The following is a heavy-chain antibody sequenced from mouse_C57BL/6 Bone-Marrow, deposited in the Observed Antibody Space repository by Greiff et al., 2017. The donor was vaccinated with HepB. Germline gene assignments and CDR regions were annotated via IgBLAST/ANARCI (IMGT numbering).Heavy chain of an antibody. CDR2: IDPSDSYT. D-gene: IGHD2-10*01. CDR1: GYTFTSYW. CDR3: ARGLPKFSY. J-gene: IGHJ3*01. Sequence: QVQLQQPGAELVRPGTSVKLSCKASGYTFTSYWMHWVKQRPGQGLEWIGVIDPSDSYTNYNQKFKGKATLTVDTSSSTAYMQLSSLTSEDSAVYYCARGLPKFSYWGQGTLVTVSA. V-gene: IGHV1-59*01.